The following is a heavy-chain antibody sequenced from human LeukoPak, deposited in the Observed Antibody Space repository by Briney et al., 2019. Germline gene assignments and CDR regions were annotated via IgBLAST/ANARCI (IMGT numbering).Heavy chain of an antibody. Sequence: GGSLRLSCAASGFTFSSYAMSWVRQAPGKGLEWVSAISGSGGSTYYADSVKGRFTISRDNSKNTLYLQMNSLRAEDTAVYYCAKDGPLILLWFGEHQREGSFDYWGQGTLVTVSS. J-gene: IGHJ4*02. CDR3: AKDGPLILLWFGEHQREGSFDY. CDR1: GFTFSSYA. V-gene: IGHV3-23*01. CDR2: ISGSGGST. D-gene: IGHD3-10*01.